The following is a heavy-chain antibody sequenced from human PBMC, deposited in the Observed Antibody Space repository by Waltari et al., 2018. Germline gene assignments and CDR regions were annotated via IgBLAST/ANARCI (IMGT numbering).Heavy chain of an antibody. CDR2: VFPETGGT. D-gene: IGHD3-3*01. J-gene: IGHJ4*02. CDR3: ARDFWCAGSR. CDR1: GYMFSDYH. V-gene: IGHV1-2*02. Sequence: QVQLVQSGAEVKKPGASVKVSCKASGYMFSDYHIHWVRQAPGQGPEWRGWVFPETGGTNYAQKFQGRVTMTRDTSITTAYLELSRLRSDDTAIYYCARDFWCAGSRWGQGTLVTVSS.